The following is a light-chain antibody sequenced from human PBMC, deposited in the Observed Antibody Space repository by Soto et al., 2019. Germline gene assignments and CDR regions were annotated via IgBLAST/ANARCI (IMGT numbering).Light chain of an antibody. CDR1: QSVSSF. CDR2: EAS. J-gene: IGKJ1*01. CDR3: QQRYSRPRT. V-gene: IGKV3-11*01. Sequence: EIVMTQSPATLSVSPGERATLSCRASQSVSSFLAWYQQKPGQAPRLLIYEASNRATGVPARFSGSGSGTDFRLTISSLEPEDSAVSYCQQRYSRPRTFGQGTKVDIK.